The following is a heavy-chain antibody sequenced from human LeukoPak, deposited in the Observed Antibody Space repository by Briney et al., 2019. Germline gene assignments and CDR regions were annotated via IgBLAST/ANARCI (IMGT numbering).Heavy chain of an antibody. V-gene: IGHV4-59*01. CDR1: GASISTSY. Sequence: SETLSLTCTVSGASISTSYWYWIRQPPGKGLEWIGYIHYSGDINYNPSLKSRVTISAYTSKNQLSLKLSSVTAADTAVYYCAREGVSSTSGDYYYYGMDVWGQGTTVTVSS. CDR3: AREGVSSTSGDYYYYGMDV. CDR2: IHYSGDI. J-gene: IGHJ6*02. D-gene: IGHD2-2*01.